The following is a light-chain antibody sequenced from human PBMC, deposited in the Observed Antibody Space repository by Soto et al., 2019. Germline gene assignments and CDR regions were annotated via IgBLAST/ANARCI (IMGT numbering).Light chain of an antibody. CDR2: GAS. Sequence: EIVLTQSPATLSLSPGERATLSCRASQSVSSYLAWYQQKPGQAPRLLIYGASSRATGIPDRFSGSGSGTDFTLTISRLEPEDFAVYYCQQYGSSGWTFGQGTKVEIK. CDR1: QSVSSY. J-gene: IGKJ1*01. CDR3: QQYGSSGWT. V-gene: IGKV3-20*01.